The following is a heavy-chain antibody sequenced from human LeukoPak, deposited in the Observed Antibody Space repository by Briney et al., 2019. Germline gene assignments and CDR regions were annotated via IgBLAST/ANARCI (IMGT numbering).Heavy chain of an antibody. CDR3: ARVITSGMDV. V-gene: IGHV4-30-2*01. CDR2: IYHSGST. Sequence: SQTLSLTCAVSGDSISSGGYSWSWIRQPPGKGLGWIGYIYHSGSTYYNPSLKSRVTISVDKSKNQFSLKLSSVTAADTAVYYCARVITSGMDVWGQGTTVTVSS. CDR1: GDSISSGGYS. J-gene: IGHJ6*02. D-gene: IGHD5-24*01.